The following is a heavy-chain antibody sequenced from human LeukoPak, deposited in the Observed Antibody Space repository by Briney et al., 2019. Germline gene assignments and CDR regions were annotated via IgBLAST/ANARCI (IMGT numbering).Heavy chain of an antibody. Sequence: SETLSLTCTVSTGSISSDSYSWGCIRQPPGKGLEWIVYIYYSGSTNYNPSLKSRVTITVDTSKNQFSLKLSSVTAADTAVYYCARDNGGGDYVYFDYWGQGTLVTVSS. CDR3: ARDNGGGDYVYFDY. J-gene: IGHJ4*02. D-gene: IGHD4-17*01. CDR1: TGSISSDSYS. CDR2: IYYSGST. V-gene: IGHV4-61*01.